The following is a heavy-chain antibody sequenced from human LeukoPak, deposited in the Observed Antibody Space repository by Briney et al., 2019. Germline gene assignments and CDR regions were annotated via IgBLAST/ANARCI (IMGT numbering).Heavy chain of an antibody. Sequence: GGSLRLSCAASGFTFSSYAMSWVRQAPGKGLEWVSAISGSGGSTYYADSVKGRLTISRDNSKNTLYLQMNSLRAEDTAVYYCAKVVTDYGDYYYYYGMDVWGQGTTVTVSS. V-gene: IGHV3-23*01. CDR1: GFTFSSYA. CDR2: ISGSGGST. J-gene: IGHJ6*02. D-gene: IGHD4-17*01. CDR3: AKVVTDYGDYYYYYGMDV.